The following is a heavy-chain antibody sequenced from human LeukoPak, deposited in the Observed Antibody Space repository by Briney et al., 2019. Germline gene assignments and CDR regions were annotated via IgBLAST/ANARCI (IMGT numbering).Heavy chain of an antibody. D-gene: IGHD1-1*01. CDR1: GYTFTSYA. Sequence: ASVKVSCKASGYTFTSYAMHWVRQAPGQRLEWMGWINPNSGGTNYAQKFQGRVTMTRDTSISTAYMELSRLRSDDTAVYYCARYDLARDAFDIWGQGTMVTVSS. CDR3: ARYDLARDAFDI. V-gene: IGHV1-2*02. J-gene: IGHJ3*02. CDR2: INPNSGGT.